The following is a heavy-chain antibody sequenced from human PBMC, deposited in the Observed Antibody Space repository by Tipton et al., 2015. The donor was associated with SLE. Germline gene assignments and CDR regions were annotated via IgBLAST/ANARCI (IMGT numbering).Heavy chain of an antibody. CDR3: ARGVRFLEWNYFDP. Sequence: TLSLTCTVSGGSISSSHHYWGWIRQPPGEGLEWIGVIYYSGTTNYSPSLRSRVTLSVDTSKNQFSLELTSVTAADTAVYYCARGVRFLEWNYFDPWGRGTLVTVSS. J-gene: IGHJ5*02. D-gene: IGHD3-3*01. CDR2: IYYSGTT. V-gene: IGHV4-39*07. CDR1: GGSISSSHHY.